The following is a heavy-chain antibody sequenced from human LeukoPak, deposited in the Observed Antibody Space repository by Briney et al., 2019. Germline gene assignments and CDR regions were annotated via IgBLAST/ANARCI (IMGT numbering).Heavy chain of an antibody. Sequence: GESLKIYCKGSGYSFTSYWIGWVRQMPGKGLEWMGIIYPGDSDTRYSPSFQGQVTISADKSISTAYLQWSSLKASDTAMYYCARPVYYYDTSGYYPSYLDYWGQGTLVTVSS. D-gene: IGHD3-22*01. CDR2: IYPGDSDT. CDR3: ARPVYYYDTSGYYPSYLDY. V-gene: IGHV5-51*01. J-gene: IGHJ4*02. CDR1: GYSFTSYW.